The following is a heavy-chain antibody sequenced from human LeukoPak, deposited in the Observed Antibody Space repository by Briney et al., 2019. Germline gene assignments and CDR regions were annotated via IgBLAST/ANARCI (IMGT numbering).Heavy chain of an antibody. CDR1: GFTFSSYW. CDR2: INSDGSST. Sequence: GGSLRLSCAASGFTFSSYWMHWVRQAPGKGLVWVSRINSDGSSTSYADSVKGRFTISRGNAKNTLYLQMNSLRAEDTAVYYCARDHLPITMVRGVILYNWFDPWGQGTLVTVSS. V-gene: IGHV3-74*01. D-gene: IGHD3-10*01. CDR3: ARDHLPITMVRGVILYNWFDP. J-gene: IGHJ5*02.